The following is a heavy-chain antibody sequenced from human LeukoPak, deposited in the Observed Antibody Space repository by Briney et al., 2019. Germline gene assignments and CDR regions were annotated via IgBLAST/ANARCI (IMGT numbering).Heavy chain of an antibody. CDR1: DGSFSGYY. Sequence: SETLSLTCAVYDGSFSGYYLTWIRQSPGRGLVWIGEINHSGSTNYNPSLKSRVTISVDTSKNQFSLKLSSVTAADTAVYYCARGGIEYSSSYYFDYWGQGTLVTVSS. J-gene: IGHJ4*02. CDR3: ARGGIEYSSSYYFDY. D-gene: IGHD6-6*01. V-gene: IGHV4-34*01. CDR2: INHSGST.